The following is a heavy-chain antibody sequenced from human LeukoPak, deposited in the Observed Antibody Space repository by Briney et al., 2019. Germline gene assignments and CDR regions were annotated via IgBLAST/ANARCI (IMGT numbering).Heavy chain of an antibody. CDR2: IYYSGST. V-gene: IGHV4-39*01. CDR1: GGSISSSSYY. Sequence: PSETLSLTCTVSGGSISSSSYYWGWIRQPPGKGLEWIGSIYYSGSTYYNPSVNGRVTISVDTSKNQFSLKLSSVTAADTAVYYCARLRPADAFGIWGQGTMVTVSS. J-gene: IGHJ3*02. CDR3: ARLRPADAFGI.